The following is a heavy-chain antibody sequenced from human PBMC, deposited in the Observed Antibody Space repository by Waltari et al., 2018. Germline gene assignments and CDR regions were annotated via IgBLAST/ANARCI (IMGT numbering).Heavy chain of an antibody. D-gene: IGHD2-21*02. J-gene: IGHJ4*02. Sequence: QVELQQWGARVLKPSETLSLTCEVSGGSFSGYYCTWIRQPPGKGLEWMGDIDHGGSTNYKPSLWSRVTMSLDTSRGQFSLKLASVTAADMAIYYCARHFFTMTADYFDSWGQGTPVSVSS. V-gene: IGHV4-34*02. CDR3: ARHFFTMTADYFDS. CDR2: IDHGGST. CDR1: GGSFSGYY.